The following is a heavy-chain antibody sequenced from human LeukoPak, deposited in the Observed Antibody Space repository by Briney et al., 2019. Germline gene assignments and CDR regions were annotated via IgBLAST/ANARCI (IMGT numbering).Heavy chain of an antibody. CDR3: VRDGNRGYDMDV. D-gene: IGHD3-10*01. Sequence: GGSLRLSCATSGFTLRYYQMNWVRQAPGKGLRWVSYINAVNGAIYYADSVKGRFTISGDIATNSVYLQMNSLRAEDTALYYCVRDGNRGYDMDVWGQGTAVTVSS. CDR1: GFTLRYYQ. V-gene: IGHV3-48*01. CDR2: INAVNGAI. J-gene: IGHJ6*02.